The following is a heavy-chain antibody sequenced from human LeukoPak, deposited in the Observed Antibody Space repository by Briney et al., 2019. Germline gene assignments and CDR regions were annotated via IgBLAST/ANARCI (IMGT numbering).Heavy chain of an antibody. V-gene: IGHV3-21*01. CDR2: ISVSSSSL. CDR3: ARSFWWFGEFSPFDY. J-gene: IGHJ4*02. D-gene: IGHD3-10*01. CDR1: GFTFSSYW. Sequence: PGGSLRLSCAASGFTFSSYWMNWVRQAPGKGLEWVSSISVSSSSLYYADSVKGRFTISRDNAKNSLYLQMNSLRAEDTAVYYCARSFWWFGEFSPFDYWGQGTLVTVSS.